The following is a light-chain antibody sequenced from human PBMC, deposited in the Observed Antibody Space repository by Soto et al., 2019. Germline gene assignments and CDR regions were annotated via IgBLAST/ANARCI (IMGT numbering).Light chain of an antibody. Sequence: DLRMTQSPSSLSASVRDRVTITCRASQSIGSNLNWYQQSPGRAPKLLVFAASSKSRGVPLRFDARGSGTDFSLTIHSLQPEDVATYYCQQTHTFPWTFGQGTKVDVK. V-gene: IGKV1-39*01. CDR1: QSIGSN. CDR3: QQTHTFPWT. CDR2: AAS. J-gene: IGKJ1*01.